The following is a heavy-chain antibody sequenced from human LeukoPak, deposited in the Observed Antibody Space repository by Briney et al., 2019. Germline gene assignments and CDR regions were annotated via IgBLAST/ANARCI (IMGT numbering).Heavy chain of an antibody. D-gene: IGHD3-10*01. Sequence: GGSLRLSCAASGFTFISYTMNWVRQAPGKGLEWVSSISSSSSYIYYADSVKGRFTISRDNAKNSLYLQMNSLRAEDTAVYYCAKVGVLAGSKYFDYWGQGTLVTVSS. CDR1: GFTFISYT. CDR2: ISSSSSYI. V-gene: IGHV3-21*01. CDR3: AKVGVLAGSKYFDY. J-gene: IGHJ4*02.